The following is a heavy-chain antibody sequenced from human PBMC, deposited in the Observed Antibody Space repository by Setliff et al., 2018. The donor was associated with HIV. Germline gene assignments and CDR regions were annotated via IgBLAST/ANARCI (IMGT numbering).Heavy chain of an antibody. V-gene: IGHV4-4*09. CDR3: ARGLSFYDPGGFDY. Sequence: PSETLSLTCTVSGGSISSYYWGWIRQPPGKGLEWIGYIYTSGSTNYNPSLKSRVTISVDTSKNQFSLKLSSVTAADTAVYYCARGLSFYDPGGFDYWGQGTLVTVSS. J-gene: IGHJ4*02. CDR1: GGSISSYY. CDR2: IYTSGST. D-gene: IGHD3-22*01.